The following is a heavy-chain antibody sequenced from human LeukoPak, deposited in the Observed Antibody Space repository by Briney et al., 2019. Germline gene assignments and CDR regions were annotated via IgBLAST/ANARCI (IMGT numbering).Heavy chain of an antibody. CDR2: ISSSSYTI. D-gene: IGHD3-9*01. J-gene: IGHJ4*02. Sequence: GGSLRLSCAASGFTFSSYSMNWVRQAPGKGLEWVSYISSSSYTIYYADSVKGRFTISRDNAKNSLYLQMNSLRAEDTAVFYCARAFNKYVDYLFDYRGQGTLVTVSS. CDR3: ARAFNKYVDYLFDY. CDR1: GFTFSSYS. V-gene: IGHV3-48*01.